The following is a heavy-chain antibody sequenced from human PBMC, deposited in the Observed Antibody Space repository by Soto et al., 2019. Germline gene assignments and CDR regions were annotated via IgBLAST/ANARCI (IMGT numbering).Heavy chain of an antibody. J-gene: IGHJ4*02. CDR2: IYWDDDE. D-gene: IGHD2-21*02. CDR3: VRASGGGNSAYFDY. V-gene: IGHV2-5*02. Sequence: QITLEESGPTLVKPTQTLPLTCAFSGFSLTTRDVGVGWIRQPPGKALEWLALIYWDDDERYSPSLKSRLTITKDLSKNQVVLTMTKMDPVDTATYYCVRASGGGNSAYFDYWGQGTLVTVSS. CDR1: GFSLTTRDVG.